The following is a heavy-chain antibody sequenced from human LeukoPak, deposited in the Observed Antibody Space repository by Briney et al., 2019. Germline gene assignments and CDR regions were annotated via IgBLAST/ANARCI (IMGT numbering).Heavy chain of an antibody. Sequence: GGSLRLSCAASGFTFTTYWMSWVRQAPGKGLEWVANIKQDGTEKYYVDSVKGRFTISRDNARNSLELQMNSLRAEDTAVYYCARVPAGVIGMKDAFDIWGQGTMVTVSS. CDR1: GFTFTTYW. J-gene: IGHJ3*02. CDR3: ARVPAGVIGMKDAFDI. V-gene: IGHV3-7*01. CDR2: IKQDGTEK. D-gene: IGHD3-16*02.